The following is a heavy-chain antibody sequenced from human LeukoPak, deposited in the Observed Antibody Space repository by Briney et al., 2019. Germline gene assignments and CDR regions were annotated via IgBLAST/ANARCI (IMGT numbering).Heavy chain of an antibody. V-gene: IGHV3-21*04. CDR2: ISSSISYI. CDR1: GFTFNSYS. D-gene: IGHD3-10*01. J-gene: IGHJ4*02. CDR3: AKDDAWLRFGE. Sequence: GGSLRLSCAASGFTFNSYSMNWVRQAPGKGLEWVSSISSSISYIYYADSVKGRFTISRDNSKDTVYLQVISLTAEDTAVYYCAKDDAWLRFGEWSQGTLVTVSS.